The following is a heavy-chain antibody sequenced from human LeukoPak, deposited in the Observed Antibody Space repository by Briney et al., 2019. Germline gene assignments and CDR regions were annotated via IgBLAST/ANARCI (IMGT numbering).Heavy chain of an antibody. CDR1: GVSISSYY. V-gene: IGHV4-59*08. J-gene: IGHJ5*02. Sequence: PSETLSLTCSASGVSISSYYWSWIRQSPGKGLAWIACVHYRGSTENNPSFKSRLTISLDTSKNQFSLQLNSVTAADTAVYYCARHDCRGGSCYSEYNWFDPWGKGTLVTVSS. CDR3: ARHDCRGGSCYSEYNWFDP. CDR2: VHYRGST. D-gene: IGHD2-15*01.